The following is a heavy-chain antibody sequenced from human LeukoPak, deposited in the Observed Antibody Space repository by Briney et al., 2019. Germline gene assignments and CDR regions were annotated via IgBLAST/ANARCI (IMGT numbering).Heavy chain of an antibody. V-gene: IGHV4-4*07. CDR3: ARDSPDGYTHRHYYYNIDV. D-gene: IGHD5-18*01. CDR1: GGSINSHY. J-gene: IGHJ6*03. Sequence: SETLSLTCTVCGGSINSHYWTWIRQPAGKGLEWIGRIWSSGGLWSSGGTNYNPSLTSRITMSVDTSKNQFSLRLSSVTAADTAVYYCARDSPDGYTHRHYYYNIDVWGKGTTVTVSS. CDR2: IWSSGGLWSSGGT.